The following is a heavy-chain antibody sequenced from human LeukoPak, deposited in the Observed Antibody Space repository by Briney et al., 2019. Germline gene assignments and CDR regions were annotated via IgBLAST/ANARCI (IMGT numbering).Heavy chain of an antibody. J-gene: IGHJ4*02. Sequence: SGTLSLTCTVSGGSISTNTYYWGWIRQPPGKGLEWIGSIFYSGSTYYSPSPSLKSRVTISVDTSKNQFSVKLTSVTAADTAMYYCQSRFLEWLLDYWGQGTLVTVSS. CDR3: QSRFLEWLLDY. D-gene: IGHD3-3*01. CDR1: GGSISTNTYY. CDR2: IFYSGST. V-gene: IGHV4-39*01.